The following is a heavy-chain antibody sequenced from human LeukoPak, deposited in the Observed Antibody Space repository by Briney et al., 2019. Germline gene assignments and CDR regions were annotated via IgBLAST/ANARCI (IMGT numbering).Heavy chain of an antibody. CDR2: ISGSGGST. V-gene: IGHV3-23*01. Sequence: PGGTLRLSCAASGFTFSSYGMCWVRQAPGKGLEWVSAISGSGGSTYYADSVKGRFTISRDNSKNTLYLQMNSLRAEDTAVYYCAKRGGYSSSWYGGDSYYYYYMDVWGKGTTVTISS. J-gene: IGHJ6*03. D-gene: IGHD6-13*01. CDR1: GFTFSSYG. CDR3: AKRGGYSSSWYGGDSYYYYYMDV.